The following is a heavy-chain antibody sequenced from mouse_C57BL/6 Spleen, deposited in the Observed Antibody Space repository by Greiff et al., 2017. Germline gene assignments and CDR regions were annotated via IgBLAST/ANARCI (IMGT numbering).Heavy chain of an antibody. CDR1: GYTFTDYE. CDR2: IDPETGGT. Sequence: VQLQESGAELVRPGASVTLSCKASGYTFTDYEMHWVKQTPVHGLEWIGAIDPETGGTAYNQKFKGKAILTADKSPSTAYMELRSLTSEDSAVYYCTRDGGFAYWGQGTLVTVSA. CDR3: TRDGGFAY. V-gene: IGHV1-15*01. D-gene: IGHD2-3*01. J-gene: IGHJ3*01.